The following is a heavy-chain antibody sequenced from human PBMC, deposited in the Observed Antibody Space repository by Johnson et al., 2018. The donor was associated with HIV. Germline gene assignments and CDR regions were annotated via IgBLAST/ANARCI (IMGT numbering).Heavy chain of an antibody. CDR1: VFTFSDYY. J-gene: IGHJ3*02. D-gene: IGHD2-15*01. Sequence: QVQLVESGGGLVKPGGSLRLSCAASVFTFSDYYMSWIRQAPGKGLEWVAYISSSGSTIYYADSVKGRFTISRDNSKNTLYLQMNSLRAEDTAVYYCAKDPGRRDPHAFDIWGQGTMVTVSS. CDR2: ISSSGSTI. V-gene: IGHV3-11*04. CDR3: AKDPGRRDPHAFDI.